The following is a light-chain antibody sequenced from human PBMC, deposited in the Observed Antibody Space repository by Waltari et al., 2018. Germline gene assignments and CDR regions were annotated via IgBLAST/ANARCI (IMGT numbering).Light chain of an antibody. Sequence: QSALTQPPSVSRAPGQRITISCTGSGSNIGAGYAVHWYQQFPGTAPKLLLYGNNNRPSGVPDRFFGSKTGTSASLAITGLQADDEADYYCQSYDRSLSVVFGGGTKLTVL. CDR1: GSNIGAGYA. J-gene: IGLJ2*01. CDR2: GNN. CDR3: QSYDRSLSVV. V-gene: IGLV1-40*01.